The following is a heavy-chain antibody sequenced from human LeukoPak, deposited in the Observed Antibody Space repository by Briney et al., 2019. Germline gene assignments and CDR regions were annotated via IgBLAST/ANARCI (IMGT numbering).Heavy chain of an antibody. D-gene: IGHD3-10*01. J-gene: IGHJ4*02. CDR2: FYFSGST. CDR3: GRHVSGYASGIDY. Sequence: SETLSLTCAVSGDSISSSYYYWGWARQPPGRGREWIGTFYFSGSTYSTPSLISRVTISVHTSKNQFSLSLRSVTAADTAVYYCGRHVSGYASGIDYWGQGTLVTVPS. V-gene: IGHV4-39*01. CDR1: GDSISSSYYY.